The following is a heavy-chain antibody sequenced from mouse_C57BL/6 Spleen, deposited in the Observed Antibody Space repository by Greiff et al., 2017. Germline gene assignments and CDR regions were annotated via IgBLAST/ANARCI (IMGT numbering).Heavy chain of an antibody. Sequence: QVQLQQPGAELVKPGASVKMSCKASGYTFTSYWITWVKQRPGQGLEWIGDIYPGSGSTNYNEKFKSKATLTVDTSSSTAYMQLSSLTSEDSAVXYCARNPYYGSSYDYAMDYWGQGTSVTVSS. CDR1: GYTFTSYW. V-gene: IGHV1-55*01. D-gene: IGHD1-1*01. CDR2: IYPGSGST. CDR3: ARNPYYGSSYDYAMDY. J-gene: IGHJ4*01.